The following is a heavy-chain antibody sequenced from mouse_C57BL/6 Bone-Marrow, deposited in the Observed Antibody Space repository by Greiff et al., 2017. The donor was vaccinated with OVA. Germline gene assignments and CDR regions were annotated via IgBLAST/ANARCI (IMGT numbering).Heavy chain of an antibody. CDR3: ARDYWYFDV. CDR2: IDPSDSYT. Sequence: QVQLQQPGAELVMPGASVKLSCKASGYTFTSYWMHWVKQRPGQGLEWIGEIDPSDSYTNYNQKFKGKSTLTVDKSSSTAYMQLSSLPSEDSAVYYCARDYWYFDVWGTGTTVTVSS. CDR1: GYTFTSYW. J-gene: IGHJ1*03. V-gene: IGHV1-69*01.